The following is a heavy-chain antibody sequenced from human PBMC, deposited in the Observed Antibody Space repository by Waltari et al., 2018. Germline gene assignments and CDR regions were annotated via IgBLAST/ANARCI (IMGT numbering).Heavy chain of an antibody. Sequence: QVQLVQSGAEVKKPGSSVKVSCKASGGTFSSYAISWVRQAPGPGLEWMGGIIPIFGTANYAQKFQGRVTITADKSTSTAYMELSSLRSEDTAVYYCARDDPGDDYDSSGSPALGYWGQGTLVTVSS. V-gene: IGHV1-69*14. CDR1: GGTFSSYA. CDR3: ARDDPGDDYDSSGSPALGY. CDR2: IIPIFGTA. D-gene: IGHD3-22*01. J-gene: IGHJ4*02.